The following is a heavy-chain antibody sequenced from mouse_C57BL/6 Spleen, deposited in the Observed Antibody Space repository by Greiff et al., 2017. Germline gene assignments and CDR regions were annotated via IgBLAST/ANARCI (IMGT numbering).Heavy chain of an antibody. CDR3: ARLTTVVANYAMDY. Sequence: VKLVESGAELANPGASVRLSCKASGYPFTSYWRPWVKRRPGQGLEWIGYINPSSGYTKYNQKFKDKATLTADKSSSTAYMQLSSLTYEDSAVYYCARLTTVVANYAMDYWGQGTSVTVSS. D-gene: IGHD1-1*01. V-gene: IGHV1-7*01. CDR1: GYPFTSYW. CDR2: INPSSGYT. J-gene: IGHJ4*01.